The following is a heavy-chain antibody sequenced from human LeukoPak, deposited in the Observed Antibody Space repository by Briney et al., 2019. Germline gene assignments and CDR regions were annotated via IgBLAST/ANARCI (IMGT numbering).Heavy chain of an antibody. D-gene: IGHD4-23*01. CDR1: GFTFSSYW. J-gene: IGHJ4*02. CDR2: INSDGSST. Sequence: PGGSLRLPCAASGFTFSSYWMRWVRQAPGKGLVWVSRINSDGSSTSYADSVKGLFTISRDNAKNTLYLQMNSLRAEDTAVYYCAREDCGGNSGYWGQGTLVTVSS. V-gene: IGHV3-74*01. CDR3: AREDCGGNSGY.